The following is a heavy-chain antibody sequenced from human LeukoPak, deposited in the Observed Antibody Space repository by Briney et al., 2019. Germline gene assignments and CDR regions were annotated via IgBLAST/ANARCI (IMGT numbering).Heavy chain of an antibody. CDR2: IYTSGST. D-gene: IGHD3-9*01. CDR1: GGSISSGSYY. CDR3: AKDQFTRWSQYYDILTGKPPADY. Sequence: SETLSLTCTVSGGSISSGSYYWSWIRQPAGKGLEWIGPIYTSGSTNYNPSIESRVTISVDTSKNQFSLKLSSVAAADTAVYYCAKDQFTRWSQYYDILTGKPPADYWGQGTLVTVSS. V-gene: IGHV4-61*02. J-gene: IGHJ4*02.